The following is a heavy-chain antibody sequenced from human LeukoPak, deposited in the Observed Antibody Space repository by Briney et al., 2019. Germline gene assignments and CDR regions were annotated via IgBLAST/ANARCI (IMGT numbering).Heavy chain of an antibody. CDR1: GFTVFNYW. J-gene: IGHJ5*02. V-gene: IGHV3-7*03. CDR3: AKADSVVYWFDP. D-gene: IGHD3-22*01. Sequence: GGSLKLSCAASGFTVFNYWMSWVRQAPGKGLEWVANINLDGSQKYYVDSLKGRFTISRDNAKNSLYLQMNSLRAEDTAVYYCAKADSVVYWFDPWGQGTLVTVSS. CDR2: INLDGSQK.